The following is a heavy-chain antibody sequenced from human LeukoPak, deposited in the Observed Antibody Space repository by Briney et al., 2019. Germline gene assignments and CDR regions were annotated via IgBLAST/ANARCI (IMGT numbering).Heavy chain of an antibody. V-gene: IGHV3-30*18. CDR3: AKDTALRASYMDV. J-gene: IGHJ6*03. CDR2: ISYDGSNK. Sequence: GGSLRLSCAASGFTFSSYGMHWVRQAPGKGLEWVAVISYDGSNKYYADSVKGRFTISRDNSKNTLYLQMNSLRAEDTAVYYCAKDTALRASYMDVWGKGTTVTVSS. D-gene: IGHD2-21*02. CDR1: GFTFSSYG.